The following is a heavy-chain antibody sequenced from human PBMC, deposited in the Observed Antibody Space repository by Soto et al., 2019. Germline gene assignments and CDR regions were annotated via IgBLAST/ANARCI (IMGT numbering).Heavy chain of an antibody. J-gene: IGHJ5*02. CDR2: IYHGGTT. CDR1: GGSISSSRYY. D-gene: IGHD6-13*01. Sequence: SETLSLTCTVSGGSISSSRYYWGWIRQPRGKGLEWIGSIYHGGTTYSTPSLKSRVTISVSTSKTESPLRLTSVPAADTAVYYCARRGVRAAATTWFAPWGQGTLVTVSS. CDR3: ARRGVRAAATTWFAP. V-gene: IGHV4-39*01.